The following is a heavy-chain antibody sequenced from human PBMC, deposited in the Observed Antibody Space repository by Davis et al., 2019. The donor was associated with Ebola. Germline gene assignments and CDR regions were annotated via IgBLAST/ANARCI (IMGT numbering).Heavy chain of an antibody. J-gene: IGHJ3*02. CDR3: ARSGYSSSWGRAADAFDI. CDR2: INHSGST. V-gene: IGHV4-34*01. Sequence: SETLSLTCAVYGGSFSGYYWSWIRQLPGKGLEWIGEINHSGSTNYNPSLKSRVTISVDTSKNQFSLKLRSVTAADTAVYYCARSGYSSSWGRAADAFDIWGQGTMVTVSS. D-gene: IGHD6-13*01. CDR1: GGSFSGYY.